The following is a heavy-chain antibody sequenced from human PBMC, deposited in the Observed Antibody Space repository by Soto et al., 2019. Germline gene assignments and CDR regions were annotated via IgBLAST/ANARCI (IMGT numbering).Heavy chain of an antibody. CDR3: ARDIAAAGFDAFDI. D-gene: IGHD6-13*01. Sequence: GGSLRLSCAASGFTFRSYWMSWVRQAPGKGLEWVANIKQDGSEKYYVDSVKGRFTISRDNAKNSLYLQMNSLRAEDTAVYYSARDIAAAGFDAFDIWGQGTMVTVSS. V-gene: IGHV3-7*03. J-gene: IGHJ3*02. CDR2: IKQDGSEK. CDR1: GFTFRSYW.